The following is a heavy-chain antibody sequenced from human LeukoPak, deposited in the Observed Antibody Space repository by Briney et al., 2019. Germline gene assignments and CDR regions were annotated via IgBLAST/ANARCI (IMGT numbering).Heavy chain of an antibody. CDR1: GFTFSSYS. CDR2: ISSSSSTI. J-gene: IGHJ4*02. CDR3: ARDREYDYVWGEDY. D-gene: IGHD3-16*01. V-gene: IGHV3-48*02. Sequence: GGSLRLSCAASGFTFSSYSMNWVRQAPGKGLEWVSYISSSSSTIYYADSVKGRFTISRDNAKNSLYLQMNSLRDEGTAVYYCARDREYDYVWGEDYWGQGTLVTVSS.